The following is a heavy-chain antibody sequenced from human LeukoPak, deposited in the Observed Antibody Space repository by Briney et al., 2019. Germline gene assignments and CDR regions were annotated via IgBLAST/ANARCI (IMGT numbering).Heavy chain of an antibody. CDR3: ARGGTTTYYYMDV. D-gene: IGHD1-1*01. CDR2: INPRGGST. Sequence: GASVKVSCKASGYTFTSYFMHWMRQAPGQGPEWMGIINPRGGSTEYSHKFQGRLTMTSDTSTSTVYMELNSLRSEDTAVYYCARGGTTTYYYMDVWGKGTTVTVSS. CDR1: GYTFTSYF. J-gene: IGHJ6*03. V-gene: IGHV1-46*01.